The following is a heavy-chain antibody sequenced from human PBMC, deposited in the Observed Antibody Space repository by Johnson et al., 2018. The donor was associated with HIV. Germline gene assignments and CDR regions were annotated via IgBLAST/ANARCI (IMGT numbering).Heavy chain of an antibody. V-gene: IGHV3-9*01. CDR3: ARYNGVDSSSSGQTDI. D-gene: IGHD6-19*01. CDR2: IRWNSGSI. J-gene: IGHJ3*02. CDR1: GFTFSSYG. Sequence: EVQLVESGGDLVQPGRSLRLSCAASGFTFSSYGMHWVRHAPGKGLEWVSGIRWNSGSIGYADSVTGRFTISRDNAKNSLYLQMNSLRAEDTALYYCARYNGVDSSSSGQTDIWGQGTMVTVSS.